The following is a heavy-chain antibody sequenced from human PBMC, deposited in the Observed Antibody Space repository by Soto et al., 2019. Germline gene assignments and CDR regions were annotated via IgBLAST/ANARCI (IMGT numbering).Heavy chain of an antibody. J-gene: IGHJ5*02. CDR2: ISAYNGNT. D-gene: IGHD2-2*02. V-gene: IGHV1-18*04. Sequence: QVQLVQSGAEVKKPGASVKVSCKASGYTFTSYGISWVRQAPGQGLEWMGWISAYNGNTNYAQKLQGRVTMTTDTSTSTAYMGLRSLRSDDTAVYYCARGSSRPAVPAAIRGGSNWFDPWGQGTLVTVSS. CDR1: GYTFTSYG. CDR3: ARGSSRPAVPAAIRGGSNWFDP.